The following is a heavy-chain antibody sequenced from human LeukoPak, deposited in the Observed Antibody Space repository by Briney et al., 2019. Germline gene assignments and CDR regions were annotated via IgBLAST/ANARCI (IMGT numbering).Heavy chain of an antibody. Sequence: SVKVSCKTFGDTFNRYTISWVRQAPGQGLEWMGRIIPILGIATYARKFQGRFTITADKSTSTAYMELSSLRSEDTAVYYCARAQTEGTYHLWYFDYWGQGTLVTVSS. J-gene: IGHJ4*02. CDR3: ARAQTEGTYHLWYFDY. CDR1: GDTFNRYT. V-gene: IGHV1-69*02. CDR2: IIPILGIA. D-gene: IGHD2-2*01.